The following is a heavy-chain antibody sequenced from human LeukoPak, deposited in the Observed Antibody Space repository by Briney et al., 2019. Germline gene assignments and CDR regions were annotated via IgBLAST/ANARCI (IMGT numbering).Heavy chain of an antibody. D-gene: IGHD2-2*01. V-gene: IGHV1-46*01. Sequence: ASVKVSCKASGYTFTGYYMHWVRQAPGQGLEWMGIINPSGGSTSYAQKFQGRVTMTRDTSTSTVYMELSSLRSEDTAVYYCARDSPGPGYCSSTSCTGLDYWGQGTLVTVSS. CDR3: ARDSPGPGYCSSTSCTGLDY. CDR1: GYTFTGYY. CDR2: INPSGGST. J-gene: IGHJ4*02.